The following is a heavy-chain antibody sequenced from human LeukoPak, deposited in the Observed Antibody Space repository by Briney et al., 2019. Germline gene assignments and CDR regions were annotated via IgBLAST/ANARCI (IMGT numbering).Heavy chain of an antibody. D-gene: IGHD3-3*01. J-gene: IGHJ6*03. CDR3: ARELSRFLEWLQV. CDR2: IWYDGSSK. Sequence: WRSLRLSCAASGFTFSSCGMHRCRQAPGKGLEGGAVIWYDGSSKYYADSVKGRFTICRDNCKNSLYLQMNSMRAEDTAVYYCARELSRFLEWLQVWGKGTRVTVP. CDR1: GFTFSSCG. V-gene: IGHV3-33*01.